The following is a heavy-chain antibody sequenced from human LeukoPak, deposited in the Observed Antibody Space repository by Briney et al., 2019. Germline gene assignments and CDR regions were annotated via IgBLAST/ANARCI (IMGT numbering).Heavy chain of an antibody. V-gene: IGHV3-23*01. D-gene: IGHD6-19*01. CDR3: AKAQIRSGQGGLGY. Sequence: RAGGSLRLSCAASGFTFSSYGMSWVRQAPGKGLEWVSAISGSGGSTYYADSVKGRFTISRDNSKNTLYLQMNSLRAEDTAVYYCAKAQIRSGQGGLGYWGQGTLVTVSS. J-gene: IGHJ4*02. CDR2: ISGSGGST. CDR1: GFTFSSYG.